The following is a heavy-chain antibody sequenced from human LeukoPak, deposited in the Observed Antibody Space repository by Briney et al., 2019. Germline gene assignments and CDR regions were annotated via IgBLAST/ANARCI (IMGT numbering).Heavy chain of an antibody. CDR2: IYYSGST. D-gene: IGHD3-10*01. V-gene: IGHV4-59*01. CDR3: ARAPYYYGSGSYAFDI. J-gene: IGHJ3*02. Sequence: PSETLSLTCTVSGGSFSSYYWSWIRQPPGKGLEWIGYIYYSGSTNYNPSLKSRVTISVDTSKNQFSLKLSSVTAADTAVYYCARAPYYYGSGSYAFDIWGQGTMVTVSS. CDR1: GGSFSSYY.